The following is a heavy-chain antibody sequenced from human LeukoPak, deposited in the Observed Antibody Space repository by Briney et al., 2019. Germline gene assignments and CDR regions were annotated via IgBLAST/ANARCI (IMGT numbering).Heavy chain of an antibody. D-gene: IGHD6-13*01. V-gene: IGHV4-38-2*02. CDR2: IYNSGST. CDR3: ARDRRSRWNFDY. Sequence: SETLSLTCTVSGYSISSGYFWGWIRQPPGKGLEWIGSIYNSGSTYYNPSLKSRVTTSVDTPKNQFSLNLSSVTAADTAVYYCARDRRSRWNFDYWGQGTLVTVSS. J-gene: IGHJ4*02. CDR1: GYSISSGYF.